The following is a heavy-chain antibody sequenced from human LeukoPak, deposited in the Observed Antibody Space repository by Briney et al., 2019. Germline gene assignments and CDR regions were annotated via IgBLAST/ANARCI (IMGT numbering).Heavy chain of an antibody. Sequence: PSETLSLTCTVSGGSISSGGYYWSWIRQHPGKGLEWIGYIYYSGSTYYNPSLKSRVTISVDTSKNQFSLKLSSVTAADTAVYYCARDQGPQEVPYYWGQGTLVTVSS. CDR3: ARDQGPQEVPYY. D-gene: IGHD1-1*01. CDR1: GGSISSGGYY. J-gene: IGHJ4*02. V-gene: IGHV4-31*03. CDR2: IYYSGST.